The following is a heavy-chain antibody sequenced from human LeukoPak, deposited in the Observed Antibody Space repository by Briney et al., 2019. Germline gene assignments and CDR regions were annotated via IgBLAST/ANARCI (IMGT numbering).Heavy chain of an antibody. CDR2: ISYDGSNK. Sequence: GGSLRLSCAASGFTFSSYAMHWVRQAPGKGLEWVAVISYDGSNKYYADSVKGRFTISRDNSQNTLYLQMNGLRAEDTAVYYCARSYDSSGPSFDYWGQGTLVTVSS. CDR3: ARSYDSSGPSFDY. J-gene: IGHJ4*02. CDR1: GFTFSSYA. D-gene: IGHD3-22*01. V-gene: IGHV3-30-3*01.